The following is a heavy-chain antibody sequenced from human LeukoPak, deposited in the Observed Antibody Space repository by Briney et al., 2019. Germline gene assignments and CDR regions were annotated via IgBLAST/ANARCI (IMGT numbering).Heavy chain of an antibody. CDR3: ASTDYSNYDYYYYYMDV. Sequence: SETLSLTCAVSGYSISSGYYWGWIRQPPGKGLEWIGSIYHSGSTYHNPSLKSRVTISVDTSKNQFSLKLSSVTAADTAVYYCASTDYSNYDYYYYYMDVWGKGTTVTVSS. J-gene: IGHJ6*03. D-gene: IGHD4-11*01. V-gene: IGHV4-38-2*01. CDR2: IYHSGST. CDR1: GYSISSGYY.